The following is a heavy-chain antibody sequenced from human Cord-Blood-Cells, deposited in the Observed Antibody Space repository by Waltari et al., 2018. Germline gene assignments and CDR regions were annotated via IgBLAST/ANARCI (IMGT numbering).Heavy chain of an antibody. CDR1: GFTFSSYG. D-gene: IGHD3-16*01. CDR3: AKDQGGSIDY. Sequence: QVQLVESGGGVVQPGRSLRLSCAASGFTFSSYGMHWVRQAPGKGLEWVAVISYDGSNKYYADSVKGRFTISRDNSKNTLYLQMNSLRAEDTAVYYCAKDQGGSIDYWGQGTLVTVSS. J-gene: IGHJ4*02. CDR2: ISYDGSNK. V-gene: IGHV3-30*18.